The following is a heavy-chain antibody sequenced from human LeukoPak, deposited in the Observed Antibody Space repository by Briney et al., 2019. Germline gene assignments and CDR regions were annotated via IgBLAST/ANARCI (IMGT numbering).Heavy chain of an antibody. Sequence: ASETLSLTCTVSGYFISSGYHWGWIRQPPGRGLEWIGSIHNSGNTYYSPSFKSRVTLSVDTSRNKFSLNLRAVTAADTAIYYCARGYSNSLRPFDIWGHGTMVTVSS. J-gene: IGHJ3*02. CDR1: GYFISSGYH. CDR2: IHNSGNT. CDR3: ARGYSNSLRPFDI. D-gene: IGHD6-13*01. V-gene: IGHV4-38-2*02.